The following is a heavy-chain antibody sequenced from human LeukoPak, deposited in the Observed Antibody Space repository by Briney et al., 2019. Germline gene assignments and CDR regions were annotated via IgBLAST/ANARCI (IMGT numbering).Heavy chain of an antibody. Sequence: PSETLSLTCAVYGGSFSGYYWSWIRQPPGKGLEWIGEINHSGSTNYNPSLKSRVTISVDTSKDQFSLKLSSVTAADTAVYCCATQPRGVTTELIWGQGTLVTVSS. D-gene: IGHD4-11*01. V-gene: IGHV4-34*01. J-gene: IGHJ4*02. CDR3: ATQPRGVTTELI. CDR1: GGSFSGYY. CDR2: INHSGST.